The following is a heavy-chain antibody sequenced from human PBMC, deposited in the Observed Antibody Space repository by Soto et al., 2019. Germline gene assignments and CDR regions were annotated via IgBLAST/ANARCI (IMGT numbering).Heavy chain of an antibody. Sequence: QVQLVQSGAEVKKPGSSVKVSCKASGGTFSKYTISWVRQAPGQGLEWMGGIIPMFGTANYARKFQGRVTITADESTSTTYMELSSLRSEDMAVYYCARQFDYDISGYYYAYWGQGTLVTVSS. V-gene: IGHV1-69*01. J-gene: IGHJ4*02. CDR1: GGTFSKYT. CDR2: IIPMFGTA. CDR3: ARQFDYDISGYYYAY. D-gene: IGHD3-22*01.